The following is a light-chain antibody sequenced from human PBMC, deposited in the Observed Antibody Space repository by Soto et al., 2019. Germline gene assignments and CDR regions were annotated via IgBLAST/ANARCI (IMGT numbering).Light chain of an antibody. J-gene: IGKJ1*01. CDR1: QSVGTY. CDR3: QQYNDWPRT. V-gene: IGKV3-15*01. CDR2: GAS. Sequence: EIVMTQSPATLSVSPGERATLSCRASQSVGTYLAWYQQKPGQAPRLLIYGASTRAAGISPRFSGGGSGTEFNLTISSLQSEAFAVYYCQQYNDWPRTFGQGTKVVIK.